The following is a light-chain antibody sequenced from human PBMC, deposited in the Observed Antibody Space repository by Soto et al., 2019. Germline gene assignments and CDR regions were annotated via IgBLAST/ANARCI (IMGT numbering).Light chain of an antibody. CDR1: QSISIC. J-gene: IGKJ1*01. Sequence: IDITQSPSTLSASVGDRVTITCRASQSISICFAWYQQKPGKAPKILIYKASSLESGVPSRFSGSGSGTEFTLTISSLQPDDFATYYCQQYSTYTPRTFGQGTKVDI. V-gene: IGKV1-5*03. CDR3: QQYSTYTPRT. CDR2: KAS.